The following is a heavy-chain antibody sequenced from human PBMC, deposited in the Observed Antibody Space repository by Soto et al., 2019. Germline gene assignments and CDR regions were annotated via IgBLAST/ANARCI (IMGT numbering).Heavy chain of an antibody. CDR2: ISWDGGST. D-gene: IGHD6-6*01. J-gene: IGHJ5*02. Sequence: PGGSLRLSCAASGFTFDDYTMHWVRQAPGKGLEWVSLISWDGGSTYYADSVKGRFTISRDNSKNSLYLQMNSLRTEDTALYYCAKGQYSSPNWFDPWGQGTLVTVSS. CDR1: GFTFDDYT. V-gene: IGHV3-43*01. CDR3: AKGQYSSPNWFDP.